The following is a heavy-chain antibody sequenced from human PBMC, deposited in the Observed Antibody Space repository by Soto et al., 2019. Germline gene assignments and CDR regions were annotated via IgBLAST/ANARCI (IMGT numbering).Heavy chain of an antibody. D-gene: IGHD3-16*02. CDR3: ARGNSPVNVF. Sequence: PGGSLRLSCAASGFTFINFEMNWVRQAPGKGLEWVSYITSTGASIYYADSVKGRFTISRDNAKNSLFLQMNRLRAEDTAVYYCARGNSPVNVFWGQGTLVTVSS. J-gene: IGHJ4*02. V-gene: IGHV3-48*03. CDR2: ITSTGASI. CDR1: GFTFINFE.